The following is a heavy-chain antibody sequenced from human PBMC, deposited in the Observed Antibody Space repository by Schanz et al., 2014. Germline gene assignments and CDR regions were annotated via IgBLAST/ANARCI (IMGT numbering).Heavy chain of an antibody. D-gene: IGHD3-9*01. V-gene: IGHV3-21*06. CDR2: ISRSSGRI. J-gene: IGHJ4*02. Sequence: EVQLVESGGGLVQPGGSLSLSCAASGFTFSTYSMNWVRQAPGRGLEWVSSISRSSGRIYYSDSVKGRFTISRDNAKNLVYLQLNSLRAEDTAVYYCARVRYDILTDYYTEYYFDSWGQGTLVAVSS. CDR3: ARVRYDILTDYYTEYYFDS. CDR1: GFTFSTYS.